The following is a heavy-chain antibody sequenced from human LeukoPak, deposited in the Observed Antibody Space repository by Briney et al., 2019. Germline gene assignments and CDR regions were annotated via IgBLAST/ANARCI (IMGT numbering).Heavy chain of an antibody. Sequence: GGSLRLSCSASGFTFSSSSMHWVRRAPGKGLVWVSRTSSDGTSTNYADSVKGRFIISRDNAKNTLYLQMNSLRAEDTAVYFCARVRSSSWFDYWGQGTLVAVSS. D-gene: IGHD6-13*01. CDR1: GFTFSSSS. CDR3: ARVRSSSWFDY. V-gene: IGHV3-74*01. J-gene: IGHJ5*01. CDR2: TSSDGTST.